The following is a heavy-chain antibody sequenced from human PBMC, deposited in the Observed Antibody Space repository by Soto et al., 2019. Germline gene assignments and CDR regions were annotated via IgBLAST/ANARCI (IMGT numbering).Heavy chain of an antibody. CDR1: GGSFSGYY. V-gene: IGHV4-34*01. Sequence: SETLSLTCAVYGGSFSGYYWSWIRQPPGKGLEWIGEINHSGSTNYNPSLKSRVTISVDTSKNQFSLKLSSVTAADTAVYYCARAGIHPRRAAAGSYWGQGTLVTVSS. J-gene: IGHJ4*02. CDR3: ARAGIHPRRAAAGSY. D-gene: IGHD6-13*01. CDR2: INHSGST.